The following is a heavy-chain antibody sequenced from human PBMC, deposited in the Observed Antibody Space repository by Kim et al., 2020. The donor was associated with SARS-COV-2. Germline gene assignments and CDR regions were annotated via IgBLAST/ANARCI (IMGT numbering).Heavy chain of an antibody. CDR3: AREGQYSGYDYHYYYMDV. Sequence: SETLSLTCTVSGGSISSYYWSWIRQPPGKGLEWIGYIYYSGSTNYNPSLKSRVTISVDTSKNQFSLKLSSVTAADTAVYYCAREGQYSGYDYHYYYMDVWGKGTTVTVSS. CDR2: IYYSGST. J-gene: IGHJ6*03. D-gene: IGHD5-12*01. V-gene: IGHV4-59*01. CDR1: GGSISSYY.